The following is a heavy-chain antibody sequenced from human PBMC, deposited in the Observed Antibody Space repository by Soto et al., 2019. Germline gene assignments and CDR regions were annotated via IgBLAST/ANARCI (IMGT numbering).Heavy chain of an antibody. V-gene: IGHV1-46*03. J-gene: IGHJ4*02. CDR1: GYTFTSYY. CDR2: INPSGGST. D-gene: IGHD3-10*01. CDR3: SRVDPGETSPFDH. Sequence: GASVKVSCKASGYTFTSYYMHWVRQAPGQGLEWMGIINPSGGSTSYAQKFQGRVTMTRDTSTSTVYMELSSLRSEDTAVYYCSRVDPGETSPFDHWGQGTLVTVSS.